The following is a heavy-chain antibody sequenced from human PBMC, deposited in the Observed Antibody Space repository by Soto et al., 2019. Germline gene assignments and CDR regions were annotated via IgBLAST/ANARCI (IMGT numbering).Heavy chain of an antibody. Sequence: ASVKVSCKASGYTFTSYGISWVRQAPGQGLEWMGWTSAYNGNTNYAQKLQGRVTMTTDTSTSTAYMELRSLRSDDTAVYYCARAGEYSSSSLLGYWGQGTLVTVSS. J-gene: IGHJ4*02. D-gene: IGHD6-6*01. V-gene: IGHV1-18*04. CDR2: TSAYNGNT. CDR3: ARAGEYSSSSLLGY. CDR1: GYTFTSYG.